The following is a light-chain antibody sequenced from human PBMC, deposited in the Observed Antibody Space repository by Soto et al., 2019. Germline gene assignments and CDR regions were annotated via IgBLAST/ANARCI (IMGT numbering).Light chain of an antibody. J-gene: IGKJ1*01. CDR3: QQLNSYPRT. CDR2: GAS. Sequence: IQLTQSPSSLSASVGDRVTITCRASQGISSFLAWYQQKPGKAPNLLIYGASTLQSGVPSRFSGSRSGTDFTLAIASLQPEDFATYYCQQLNSYPRTFGQGTKVEVK. CDR1: QGISSF. V-gene: IGKV1-9*01.